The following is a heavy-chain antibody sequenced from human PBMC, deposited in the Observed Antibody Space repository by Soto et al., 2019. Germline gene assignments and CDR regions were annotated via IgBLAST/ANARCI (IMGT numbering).Heavy chain of an antibody. CDR3: ARVPSKLLWFGELLYSPGLYYGMDV. Sequence: GAPGKVSCKASGYTFTSYGISWVRQAPGQGLEGVGWISAYNGNTNYAQKLQGRVTMTTDTSTSTAYMELRSLRSDDTAVYYCARVPSKLLWFGELLYSPGLYYGMDVWGQGTTVTVSS. V-gene: IGHV1-18*01. D-gene: IGHD3-10*01. CDR2: ISAYNGNT. CDR1: GYTFTSYG. J-gene: IGHJ6*02.